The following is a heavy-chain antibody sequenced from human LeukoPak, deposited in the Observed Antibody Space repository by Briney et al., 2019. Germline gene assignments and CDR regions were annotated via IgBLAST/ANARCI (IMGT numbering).Heavy chain of an antibody. CDR2: ISAYNGNT. CDR1: GYTFTSYG. V-gene: IGHV1-18*01. J-gene: IGHJ5*02. D-gene: IGHD6-13*01. CDR3: ARVTSSSRYDYNWFDP. Sequence: ASVKVSCKASGYTFTSYGISWVRQAPGQGLEWMGWISAYNGNTNYAQKLQGRVTMTTDTSTSTAYMELRSLRSDDTAVYYCARVTSSSRYDYNWFDPWGRGTLVTVSS.